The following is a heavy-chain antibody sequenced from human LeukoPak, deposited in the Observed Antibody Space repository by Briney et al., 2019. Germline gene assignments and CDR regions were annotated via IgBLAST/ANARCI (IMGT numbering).Heavy chain of an antibody. CDR3: ARDRAITMVRGVISP. CDR1: GGSLSGYY. V-gene: IGHV4-34*01. D-gene: IGHD3-10*01. CDR2: INHSGST. Sequence: SETLSLTCAVYGGSLSGYYCSWIRPPPGKGLEWIGEINHSGSTNYNPSLKSRVTISVDTSKNQFSLKLSSVTAADTAVYYCARDRAITMVRGVISPWGQGTLVTVSS. J-gene: IGHJ5*02.